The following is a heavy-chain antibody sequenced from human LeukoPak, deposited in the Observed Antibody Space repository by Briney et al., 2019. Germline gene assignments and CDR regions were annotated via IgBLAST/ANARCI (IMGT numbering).Heavy chain of an antibody. CDR3: ARQDDSSGFPAPY. D-gene: IGHD3-22*01. CDR1: GYTFTGYY. Sequence: ASVKVSCKASGYTFTGYYMHWVRQAPGQGLEWMGWINPNSGGTNYAQKFQGRVTMTRDTSISTAYMELSRLRSEDTAVYYCARQDDSSGFPAPYWGQGTLVTVSS. CDR2: INPNSGGT. J-gene: IGHJ4*02. V-gene: IGHV1-2*02.